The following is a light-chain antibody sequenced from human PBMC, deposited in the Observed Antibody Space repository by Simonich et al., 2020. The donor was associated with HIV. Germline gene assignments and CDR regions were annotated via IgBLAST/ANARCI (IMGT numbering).Light chain of an antibody. CDR1: QSVLYSTNNKDY. CDR3: QQYYITPHT. V-gene: IGKV4-1*01. Sequence: DIVMTQSPDSLAVSLGERATINCKSSQSVLYSTNNKDYLAWYQQKPGQPPNLLIYWASTRESGVPDRFSGSGSETDVTLTISSLQAEDVAVYYCQQYYITPHTFGQGTKVEIK. CDR2: WAS. J-gene: IGKJ1*01.